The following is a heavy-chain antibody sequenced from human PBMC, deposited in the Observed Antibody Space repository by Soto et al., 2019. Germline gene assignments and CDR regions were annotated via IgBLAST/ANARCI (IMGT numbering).Heavy chain of an antibody. Sequence: GGSLRLSCTASGFTFSSQWLHWVRQAPGKGLMWISRILNDGTTTNYAESVKGRFTVSRDNAKKTMSLQMNNLRAEDTAVYYCATWRGGYTYGLDHWGQGTPVTVSS. J-gene: IGHJ4*02. CDR2: ILNDGTTT. V-gene: IGHV3-74*01. CDR3: ATWRGGYTYGLDH. CDR1: GFTFSSQW. D-gene: IGHD5-18*01.